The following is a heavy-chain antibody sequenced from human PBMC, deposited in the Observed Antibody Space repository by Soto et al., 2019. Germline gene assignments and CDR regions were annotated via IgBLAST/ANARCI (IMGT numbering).Heavy chain of an antibody. Sequence: SETLSLTCAVYGGSFSGYYWSWIRQPPGKGLEWSGEINHSGSTNYNPSLKSRVTTSVDTSKKQSSLRLNSVTAADTAVYYCVRDCPFEYSSSSTAFDIWGQGTMVTVSS. CDR2: INHSGST. D-gene: IGHD6-6*01. CDR1: GGSFSGYY. J-gene: IGHJ3*02. V-gene: IGHV4-34*01. CDR3: VRDCPFEYSSSSTAFDI.